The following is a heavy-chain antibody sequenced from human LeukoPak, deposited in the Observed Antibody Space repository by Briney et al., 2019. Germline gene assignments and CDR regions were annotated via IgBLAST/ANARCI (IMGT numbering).Heavy chain of an antibody. CDR2: IYHSGST. D-gene: IGHD2-15*01. J-gene: IGHJ4*02. V-gene: IGHV4-38-2*02. CDR3: ARDSRPIDIPGDY. CDR1: GYSISSGYY. Sequence: SETLSLTCTVSGYSISSGYYWGWIRQPPGKGLEWIGSIYHSGSTYYNPSLKSRVTISVDTSKNQFSLKLSSVTAADTAVYYCARDSRPIDIPGDYWGQGTLVTVSS.